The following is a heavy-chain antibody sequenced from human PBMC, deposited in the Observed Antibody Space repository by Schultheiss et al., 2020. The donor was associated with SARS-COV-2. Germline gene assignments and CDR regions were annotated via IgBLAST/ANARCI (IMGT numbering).Heavy chain of an antibody. CDR2: IDWDDDK. CDR1: GFSLTTSTMC. J-gene: IGHJ4*02. D-gene: IGHD3-3*01. CDR3: ARVPPRDYDFWSGYYFDY. V-gene: IGHV2-70*01. Sequence: SGPTLVKPTQTLTLTCSFSGFSLTTSTMCVSWIRQPPGKALEWLALIDWDDDKYYSTSLKTRLTIFKDTSKNQVVLTMTNMDPVDTATYYCARVPPRDYDFWSGYYFDYWGQGTLVTVSS.